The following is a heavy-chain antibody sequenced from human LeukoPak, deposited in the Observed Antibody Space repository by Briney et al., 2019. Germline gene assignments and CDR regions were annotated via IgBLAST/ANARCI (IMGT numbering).Heavy chain of an antibody. Sequence: ASVKVSCKVSGHTFTDYYMHWVQQAPGKGLEWMGLVDPEDGETIYAEKFQGRVTITADTSTDTAYMELSSLRSEDTAVYYCATYYGSGSYARYYFDYWGQGTLVTVSS. CDR2: VDPEDGET. D-gene: IGHD3-10*01. V-gene: IGHV1-69-2*01. J-gene: IGHJ4*02. CDR1: GHTFTDYY. CDR3: ATYYGSGSYARYYFDY.